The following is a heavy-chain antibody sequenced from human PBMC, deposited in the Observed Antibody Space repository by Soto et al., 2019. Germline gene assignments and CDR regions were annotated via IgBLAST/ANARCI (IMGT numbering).Heavy chain of an antibody. V-gene: IGHV1-46*01. CDR1: GYTFTTYY. J-gene: IGHJ4*02. CDR2: INPSAGNT. D-gene: IGHD6-6*01. Sequence: QVQLVQSGAEVKEPGASVTVSCKASGYTFTTYYMHWVRHATGQGLEWMGVINPSAGNTVYAKNFQDRVTITRDTSTTTIYMELSSLRSDDTAVYYCARLHSTSPPYYVDFWGQGTLVTVSS. CDR3: ARLHSTSPPYYVDF.